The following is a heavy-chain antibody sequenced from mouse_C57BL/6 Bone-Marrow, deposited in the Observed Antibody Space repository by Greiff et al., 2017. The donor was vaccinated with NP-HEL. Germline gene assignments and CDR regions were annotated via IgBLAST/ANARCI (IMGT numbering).Heavy chain of an antibody. Sequence: VQLQQSGAELVRPGASVKLSCTASGFNIKAYYMHWVKQTPEQGLEWIGRIDPADGDTEYAPKFQGKATMTADTSANTAYLQLISLTSEDTAVYYCTICYSSRGDSMDYWGQGTSVTVSS. D-gene: IGHD1-1*01. V-gene: IGHV14-1*01. CDR3: TICYSSRGDSMDY. CDR1: GFNIKAYY. J-gene: IGHJ4*01. CDR2: IDPADGDT.